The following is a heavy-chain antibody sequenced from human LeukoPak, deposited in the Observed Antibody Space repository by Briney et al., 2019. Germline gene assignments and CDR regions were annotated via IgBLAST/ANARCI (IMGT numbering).Heavy chain of an antibody. J-gene: IGHJ4*02. D-gene: IGHD4-17*01. V-gene: IGHV4-4*07. CDR3: ARVGPYYGEADY. CDR1: GGSISSYY. CDR2: IYTSGSP. Sequence: SETLSLTCTVSGGSISSYYWSCIRQPAGKGLEWIGRIYTSGSPNHNPPLKSRVTMSVETSKNQFSLKLSSVTAADTAVYYCARVGPYYGEADYWGQGNLVSVSS.